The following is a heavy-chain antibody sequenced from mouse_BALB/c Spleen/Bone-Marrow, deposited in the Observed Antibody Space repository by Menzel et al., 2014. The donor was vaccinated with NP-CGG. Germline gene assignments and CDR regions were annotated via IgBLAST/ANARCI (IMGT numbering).Heavy chain of an antibody. J-gene: IGHJ1*01. V-gene: IGHV1S81*02. D-gene: IGHD1-2*01. Sequence: QVQLKESGAELVKPGASVKLSCRVSGYIFTNYFVYWVKQRPGQGLEWIGEINPSNDTPNFNEKFKSKATLTVDKSSSTAYMQLSSLTSEDSAVYYCTRSGYYGYGWYFDVWGAGTTVTVSS. CDR1: GYIFTNYF. CDR2: INPSNDTP. CDR3: TRSGYYGYGWYFDV.